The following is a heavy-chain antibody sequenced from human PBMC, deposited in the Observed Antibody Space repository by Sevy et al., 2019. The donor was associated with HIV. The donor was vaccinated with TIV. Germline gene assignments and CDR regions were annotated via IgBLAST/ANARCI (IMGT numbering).Heavy chain of an antibody. CDR3: ARKVGYYYYYGMDV. CDR1: GFTFRSYE. J-gene: IGHJ6*02. V-gene: IGHV3-48*03. Sequence: GGSLRLSCEGSGFTFRSYEMNWVRQAPGKGLEWISYIYASGSPIYYSDSVRGRFTISRDDAKNSLYLQMDDLIVDDTATYYCARKVGYYYYYGMDVWGQGTTVTVSS. CDR2: IYASGSPI.